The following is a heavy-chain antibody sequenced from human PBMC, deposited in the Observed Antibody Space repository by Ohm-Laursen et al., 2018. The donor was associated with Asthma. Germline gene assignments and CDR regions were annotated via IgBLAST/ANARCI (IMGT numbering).Heavy chain of an antibody. CDR1: GFTFSSHW. CDR3: AKVKWGQGDY. D-gene: IGHD7-27*01. Sequence: GSLRLSCTASGFTFSSHWMSWVRQTPGKGLQWLAFIKPDGSQTYYADSLEGRFSISRDNSKNSLYLQMKSLRAEDTAVYYCAKVKWGQGDYWGQGTLVTVSA. CDR2: IKPDGSQT. J-gene: IGHJ4*02. V-gene: IGHV3-7*03.